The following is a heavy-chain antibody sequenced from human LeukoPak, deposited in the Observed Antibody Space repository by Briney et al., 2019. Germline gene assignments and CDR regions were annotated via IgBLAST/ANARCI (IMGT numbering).Heavy chain of an antibody. V-gene: IGHV1-46*01. Sequence: GASVKVSCKASGYIFTSHYMHWVRQAPGQGLEWMGIINPSGGSTSYAQKFQGRVTITRDTSASTAYMELSSLRSEDTAVYYCARDTKAAVTGYWGQGTLVTVSS. D-gene: IGHD4-17*01. J-gene: IGHJ4*02. CDR2: INPSGGST. CDR1: GYIFTSHY. CDR3: ARDTKAAVTGY.